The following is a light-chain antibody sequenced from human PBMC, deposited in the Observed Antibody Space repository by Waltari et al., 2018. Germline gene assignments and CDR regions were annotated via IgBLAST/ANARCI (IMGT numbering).Light chain of an antibody. V-gene: IGLV3-21*03. CDR1: NIGSKS. Sequence: SFVLTQTPSVSVAPGNTARITCGGDNIGSKSGHWYQQKPGPAPVLVVHDDRSGSPGVPEGISGSNSGNTATLTIRSVDVGDEADYYCQLWDYTTDHWVFGGGTKLTVL. CDR2: DDR. CDR3: QLWDYTTDHWV. J-gene: IGLJ3*02.